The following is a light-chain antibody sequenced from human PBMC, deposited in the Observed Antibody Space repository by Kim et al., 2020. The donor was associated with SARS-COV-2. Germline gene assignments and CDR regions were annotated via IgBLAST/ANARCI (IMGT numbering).Light chain of an antibody. CDR1: QSISTY. Sequence: EIVLTQSPATLSLSPRERATLSCGASQSISTYLNWYQQKPGQAPRLLIYDASNRAPGIPARFSGSGSGTDFTLIISSLEPDDFAVYYCQQRGNWPLTFGGGTKVDIK. J-gene: IGKJ4*01. CDR2: DAS. CDR3: QQRGNWPLT. V-gene: IGKV3-11*01.